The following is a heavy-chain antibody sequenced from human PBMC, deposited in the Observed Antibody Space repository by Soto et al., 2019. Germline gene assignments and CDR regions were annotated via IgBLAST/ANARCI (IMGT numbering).Heavy chain of an antibody. V-gene: IGHV1-46*01. CDR2: INPRGGTT. Sequence: ASVKVSCKASGYTFATYYMHWVRQTPGQGLEWMGIINPRGGTTTYSQKFQDRVTMTRDTSTGTVYMELSSLRSDDTAVYYCARPAGAGRASVTHIGQWRKGTQVTVAS. J-gene: IGHJ4*02. D-gene: IGHD2-21*01. CDR3: ARPAGAGRASVTHIGQ. CDR1: GYTFATYY.